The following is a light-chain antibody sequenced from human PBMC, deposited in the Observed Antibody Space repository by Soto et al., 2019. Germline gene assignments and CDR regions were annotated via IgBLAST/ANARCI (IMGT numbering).Light chain of an antibody. V-gene: IGKV1-12*01. J-gene: IGKJ1*01. Sequence: DIPMTQSPSSVAASVGDRVTLTCRASQGVNRWLAWYQQKPGKAPKVLIYAASSLQSGVPSRFSGSGSGTDFTLTISSLQPEDFATYYCQQTNSFPRTFCQGTKVEI. CDR2: AAS. CDR3: QQTNSFPRT. CDR1: QGVNRW.